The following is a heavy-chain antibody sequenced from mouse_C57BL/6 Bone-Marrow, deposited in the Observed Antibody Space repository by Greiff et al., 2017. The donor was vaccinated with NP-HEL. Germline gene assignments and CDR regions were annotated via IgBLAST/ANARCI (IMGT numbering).Heavy chain of an antibody. Sequence: EVKVVESGGGLVKPGGSLKLSCAASGFTFSDYGMHWVRQAPEKGLEWVAYISSGSSTIYYADTVKGRFTISRDNAKNTLFLQMTSLRSEDTAMYDCARKGYGYFDYWGQGTTLTVSS. J-gene: IGHJ2*01. CDR1: GFTFSDYG. CDR3: ARKGYGYFDY. V-gene: IGHV5-17*01. CDR2: ISSGSSTI. D-gene: IGHD1-1*02.